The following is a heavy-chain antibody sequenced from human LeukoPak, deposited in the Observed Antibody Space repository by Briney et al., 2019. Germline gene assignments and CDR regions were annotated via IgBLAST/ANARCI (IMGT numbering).Heavy chain of an antibody. V-gene: IGHV1-2*02. D-gene: IGHD6-19*01. J-gene: IGHJ4*02. CDR1: GYTFTGYY. CDR2: INPNSGGT. CDR3: AREGIAVAGTRNYFDY. Sequence: ASVEVSCKASGYTFTGYYMHWVRQAPGQGLEWMGWINPNSGGTNYAQKFQGRVTMTRDTSISTAYMELSRLRSDDTAVYYCAREGIAVAGTRNYFDYWGQGTLVTVSS.